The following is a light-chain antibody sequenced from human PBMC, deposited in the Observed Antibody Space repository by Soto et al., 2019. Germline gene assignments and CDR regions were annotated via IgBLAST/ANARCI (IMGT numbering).Light chain of an antibody. V-gene: IGKV3-20*01. Sequence: EIVLTQSPGTLSLSPGERATLSCRASQSVSSSYLAWYQQKPGQAPRLLIYDASSRATGLPDRFSGSGSGTDFTLTISRLEPEDFAVYYCQQYGSSPWYTFGQGTKLEIK. CDR1: QSVSSSY. J-gene: IGKJ2*01. CDR3: QQYGSSPWYT. CDR2: DAS.